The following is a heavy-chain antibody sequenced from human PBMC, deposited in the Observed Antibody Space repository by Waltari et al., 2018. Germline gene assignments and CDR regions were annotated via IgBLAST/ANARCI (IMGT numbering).Heavy chain of an antibody. Sequence: EVQLVESGGGLVQPGGSLRLSCAASGFTFSSYEMNWVRQAPGKGLEWVSYISSSGSTIYYADSVKGRFTISRDNAKNSLYLQMNSLRAEDTAVYYCATEIWFGESDYWGQGTLVTVSS. V-gene: IGHV3-48*03. CDR3: ATEIWFGESDY. D-gene: IGHD3-10*01. J-gene: IGHJ4*02. CDR2: ISSSGSTI. CDR1: GFTFSSYE.